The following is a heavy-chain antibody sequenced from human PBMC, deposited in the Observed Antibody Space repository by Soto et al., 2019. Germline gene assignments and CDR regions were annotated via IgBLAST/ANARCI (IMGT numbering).Heavy chain of an antibody. Sequence: PSETLSLTCTVSGGSISSSSYYWGWIRQPPGKGLEWIGSIYYSGSTYYNPSLKSRVTISVDTSKNQFSLKLSSVTAADTAVYYSARLRRVAAAGTSWLDPWGHGTLVTDSS. CDR3: ARLRRVAAAGTSWLDP. CDR2: IYYSGST. J-gene: IGHJ5*02. D-gene: IGHD6-13*01. V-gene: IGHV4-39*01. CDR1: GGSISSSSYY.